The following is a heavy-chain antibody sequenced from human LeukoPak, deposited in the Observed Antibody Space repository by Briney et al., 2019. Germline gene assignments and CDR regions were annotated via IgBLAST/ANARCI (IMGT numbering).Heavy chain of an antibody. CDR1: GFTVSTNY. V-gene: IGHV3-66*02. CDR3: ARDQNY. CDR2: TYSGGTT. Sequence: GGSLRLSCVASGFTVSTNYMSWVRQAPGKGLEWVSVTYSGGTTYYADSVKGRFTLSTDNSQNTLYLQMNSLRPEDTAVYYCARDQNYWGQGTLVTVSS. J-gene: IGHJ4*02.